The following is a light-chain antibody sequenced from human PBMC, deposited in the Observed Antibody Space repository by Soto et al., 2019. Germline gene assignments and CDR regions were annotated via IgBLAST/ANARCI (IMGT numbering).Light chain of an antibody. V-gene: IGLV4-69*01. J-gene: IGLJ2*01. CDR3: QTWDTGIRV. CDR1: SGHSNYV. Sequence: QTVVTQSPSASASLGASVKLTCTLSSGHSNYVIAWHQQQPEKGPRYLMKLNSDGSHSKGDGIPDRFSGSGSGAERYLTISSLQSEDEADYYCQTWDTGIRVFGGGTKLTVL. CDR2: LNSDGSH.